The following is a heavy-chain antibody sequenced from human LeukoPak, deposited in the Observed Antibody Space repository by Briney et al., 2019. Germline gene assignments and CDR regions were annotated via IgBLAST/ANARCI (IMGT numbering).Heavy chain of an antibody. CDR3: ARSAAHPYYFDY. V-gene: IGHV3-64*01. Sequence: GGSLRLSCAASGFTFSSYAMHWVRQAPGKGLEYVSAISSNGGSTYYANSVKGRFTISRDNSKNTLYLQMGSLRAEDMAVYYCARSAAHPYYFDYWGQGTLATVSS. D-gene: IGHD6-6*01. CDR2: ISSNGGST. J-gene: IGHJ4*02. CDR1: GFTFSSYA.